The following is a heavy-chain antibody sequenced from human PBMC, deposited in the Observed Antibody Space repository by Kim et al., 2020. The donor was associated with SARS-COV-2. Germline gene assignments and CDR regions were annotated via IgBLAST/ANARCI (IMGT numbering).Heavy chain of an antibody. Sequence: SETLSLTCTVSGGSISSYYWSWIRQPPGKGLEWIGYIYYSGSTNYNPSLKSRVTISVDTSKNQFSLKLSSVTAADTAVYYCARDVGYCSSTSCQLYYNWFDPWGQGTLVTVSS. CDR2: IYYSGST. J-gene: IGHJ5*02. D-gene: IGHD2-2*01. CDR1: GGSISSYY. CDR3: ARDVGYCSSTSCQLYYNWFDP. V-gene: IGHV4-59*13.